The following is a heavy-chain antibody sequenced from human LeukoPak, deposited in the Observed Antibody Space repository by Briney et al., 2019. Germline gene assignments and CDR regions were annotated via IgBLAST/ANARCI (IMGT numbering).Heavy chain of an antibody. J-gene: IGHJ5*02. CDR1: GGTFSSYA. Sequence: ASVKVSCKASGGTFSSYAISWVRQAPGQGLEWMGGIIPIFGTANYAQKFQGRVTITADESTSTAYMELSSLRSEDTAVYYCARDLGILSWFDPWGQGTLVTVSS. CDR2: IIPIFGTA. D-gene: IGHD3-9*01. V-gene: IGHV1-69*13. CDR3: ARDLGILSWFDP.